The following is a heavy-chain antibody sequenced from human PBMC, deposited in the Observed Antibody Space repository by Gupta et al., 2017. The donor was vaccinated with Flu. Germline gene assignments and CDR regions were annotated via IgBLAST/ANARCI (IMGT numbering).Heavy chain of an antibody. CDR2: IRSKAYGGTT. V-gene: IGHV3-49*02. Sequence: VGFIRSKAYGGTTEYAASVKGRFTISRDDSKSIAYLQMNSLKTEDTAVYYCTRAYSNYATLGLYYYYYYMDVWGKGTTVTVSS. J-gene: IGHJ6*03. D-gene: IGHD4-4*01. CDR3: TRAYSNYATLGLYYYYYYMDV.